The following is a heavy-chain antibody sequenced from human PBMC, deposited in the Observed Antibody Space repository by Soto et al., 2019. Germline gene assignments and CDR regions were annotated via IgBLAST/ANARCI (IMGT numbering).Heavy chain of an antibody. CDR2: ISYDGSNK. CDR1: GFTFSSYG. J-gene: IGHJ6*02. Sequence: QVQLVESGGGVVQPGSSLRLSCAASGFTFSSYGMHWVRQAPGKGLEWVAVISYDGSNKYYADSVKGRFTISRDNSKNTLYLQMNSLRVEDTAVYYCAKDLLRPGRAYGMDVWGQGTTVTVSS. V-gene: IGHV3-30*18. CDR3: AKDLLRPGRAYGMDV.